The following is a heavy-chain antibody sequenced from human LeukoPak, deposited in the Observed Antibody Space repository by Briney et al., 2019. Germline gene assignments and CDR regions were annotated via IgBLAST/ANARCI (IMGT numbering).Heavy chain of an antibody. V-gene: IGHV1-2*02. D-gene: IGHD5-12*01. CDR3: ARVASGIVANDDFDY. Sequence: ASVKVSCKASGYTFTGYYMHWVRQAPGQGLEWMGWINPNSGGTNYAQKFQGRVTMTRDTSISTAYMELSRLRSDDTAVYYCARVASGIVANDDFDYWGQGTLVSVSS. CDR2: INPNSGGT. J-gene: IGHJ4*02. CDR1: GYTFTGYY.